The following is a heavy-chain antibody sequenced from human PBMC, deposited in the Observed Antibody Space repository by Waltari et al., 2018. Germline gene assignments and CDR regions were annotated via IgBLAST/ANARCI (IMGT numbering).Heavy chain of an antibody. CDR1: GYTFTGSY. J-gene: IGHJ5*02. V-gene: IGHV1-2*06. CDR3: ARALSGYESA. CDR2: INPNSGGT. D-gene: IGHD5-12*01. Sequence: QVQLVQSGAEVKNPGASVKVSCKASGYTFTGSYMHWVRQAPGQGLEWMGRINPNSGGTNFAQKFQYRVTMTSDTSISTAYMELSGLRSDDTAMYYCARALSGYESAWGQGTLVTVSS.